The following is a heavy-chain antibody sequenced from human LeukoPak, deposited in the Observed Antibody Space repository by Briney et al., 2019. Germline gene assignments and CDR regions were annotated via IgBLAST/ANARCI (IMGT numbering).Heavy chain of an antibody. CDR2: IIPMIDTP. Sequence: SVKVSCKASGYTFTSYGISWVRQAPGKRLEWMGGIIPMIDTPKYAQRFQGRVTITADDSTSTSYMVVSSLRSEDTAVYYCAIFQGTYGDNDNDYWGQGTLVTVSS. CDR3: AIFQGTYGDNDNDY. D-gene: IGHD4-17*01. J-gene: IGHJ4*02. CDR1: GYTFTSYG. V-gene: IGHV1-69*13.